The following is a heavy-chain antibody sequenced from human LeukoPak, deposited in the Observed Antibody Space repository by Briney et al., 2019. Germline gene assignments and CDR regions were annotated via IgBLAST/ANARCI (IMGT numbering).Heavy chain of an antibody. CDR1: GFTFSSYA. Sequence: GGSLRLSCAASGFTFSSYAMRWVRQAPGKGLEWVAFISYDGSNKYFADSVKGRFTISRDNPKNTLYLQMNSLRAEDAAVYYCARRGGGNYPQYFEYWGQGTLVTVST. CDR3: ARRGGGNYPQYFEY. D-gene: IGHD1-7*01. J-gene: IGHJ4*02. CDR2: ISYDGSNK. V-gene: IGHV3-30*03.